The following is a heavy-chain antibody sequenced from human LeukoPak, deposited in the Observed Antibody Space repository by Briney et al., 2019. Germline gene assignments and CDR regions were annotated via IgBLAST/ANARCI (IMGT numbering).Heavy chain of an antibody. V-gene: IGHV1-2*02. CDR2: INPNSGGT. D-gene: IGHD2-15*01. Sequence: GASVKVSCKASGYTFTGYYMHWVRQAPGQGLEWMGWINPNSGGTNYAQKFQGRVTMTRDTSISTAYMELSRLRSDDTAVYYCARGGDCSGGSCYGGYFDYWGQGTLVTVSS. CDR1: GYTFTGYY. CDR3: ARGGDCSGGSCYGGYFDY. J-gene: IGHJ4*02.